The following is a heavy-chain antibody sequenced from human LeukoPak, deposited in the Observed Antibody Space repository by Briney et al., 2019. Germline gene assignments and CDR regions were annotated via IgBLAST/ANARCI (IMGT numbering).Heavy chain of an antibody. J-gene: IGHJ4*02. CDR1: GFTFSSYS. CDR3: AKDLYYGDPYYFDY. D-gene: IGHD4-17*01. CDR2: IYPGGAV. Sequence: GGSLRLSCAASGFTFSSYSMSWVRQAPGKGLQWVSVIYPGGAVYYADSVKGRFTISRDNSKNTLYLQMNSLRAEDTAVYYCAKDLYYGDPYYFDYWGQGTLVTVSS. V-gene: IGHV3-23*03.